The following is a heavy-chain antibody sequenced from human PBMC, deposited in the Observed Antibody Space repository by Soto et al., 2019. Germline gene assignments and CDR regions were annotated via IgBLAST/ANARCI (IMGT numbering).Heavy chain of an antibody. Sequence: SVRVSCKASGCTFSSYAISWVRQAPGQGLEWMGGIIPIFGTANYAQRFQGRVTITADKSTSTAYMELSSLRSEDTAVYYCARDGGSGRYGYYYYGMDVWGQGTTVTVSS. CDR1: GCTFSSYA. J-gene: IGHJ6*02. CDR2: IIPIFGTA. V-gene: IGHV1-69*06. CDR3: ARDGGSGRYGYYYYGMDV. D-gene: IGHD6-19*01.